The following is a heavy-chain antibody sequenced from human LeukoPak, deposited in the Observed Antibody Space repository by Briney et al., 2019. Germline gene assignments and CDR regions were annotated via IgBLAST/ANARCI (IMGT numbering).Heavy chain of an antibody. CDR1: GFSFSRYD. D-gene: IGHD3-16*01. CDR2: IAYDGSKT. Sequence: GGSLRLSCAASGFSFSRYDMHWVRQAPGKGLEWVAVIAYDGSKTDFADSVQGRFTISRDNSKNTLYLQMNSLRAEDTAVYYCAKDERGNWFDPWGQGTLVTVFS. V-gene: IGHV3-30*18. J-gene: IGHJ5*02. CDR3: AKDERGNWFDP.